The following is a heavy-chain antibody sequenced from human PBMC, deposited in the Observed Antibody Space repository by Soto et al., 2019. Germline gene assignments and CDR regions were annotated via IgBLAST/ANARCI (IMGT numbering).Heavy chain of an antibody. CDR1: GGSISSGDYY. CDR2: IYYSGST. Sequence: PSETLSLTCTVSGGSISSGDYYWCWIRQPPGKGLEWIGYIYYSGSTYYKPSLKNRVTKSVDTSKKQFSLKLSSVTAADTAVYYCARGSYYYDSSGYYHYWGRGTLVTVSS. V-gene: IGHV4-30-4*01. J-gene: IGHJ4*02. CDR3: ARGSYYYDSSGYYHY. D-gene: IGHD3-22*01.